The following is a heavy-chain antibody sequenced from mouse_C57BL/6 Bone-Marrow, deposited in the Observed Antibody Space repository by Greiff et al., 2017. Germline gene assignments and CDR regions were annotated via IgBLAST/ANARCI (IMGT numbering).Heavy chain of an antibody. Sequence: EVQLQKSGPELVKPGASVKISCKASGYTFTDYYMNWVKQSHGKSLEWIGDINPNNGGTSYNQKFKGKATLTVDKSSSTAYMELRSLTSEDSAVYYCAKCLGYWGQGTTLTVSS. V-gene: IGHV1-26*01. CDR2: INPNNGGT. CDR3: AKCLGY. J-gene: IGHJ2*01. CDR1: GYTFTDYY.